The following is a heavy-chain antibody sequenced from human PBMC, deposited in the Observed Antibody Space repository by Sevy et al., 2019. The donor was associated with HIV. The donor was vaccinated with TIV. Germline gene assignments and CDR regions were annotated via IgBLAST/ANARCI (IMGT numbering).Heavy chain of an antibody. CDR1: GFTFSDYY. Sequence: GGSLRLSCAASGFTFSDYYMSWIRQAPGKGLEWSSYMSSSGSTTYYADSVKGRFIISRDNDNNSLHLQMNILSAEDTAVYFCARGVDFWSYYMDVWGQGTTVTVSS. J-gene: IGHJ6*03. V-gene: IGHV3-11*01. CDR2: MSSSGSTT. CDR3: ARGVDFWSYYMDV. D-gene: IGHD3-3*01.